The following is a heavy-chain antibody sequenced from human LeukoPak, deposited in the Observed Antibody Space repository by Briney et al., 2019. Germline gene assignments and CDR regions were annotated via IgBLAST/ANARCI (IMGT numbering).Heavy chain of an antibody. CDR1: GFTFSSYA. Sequence: GGSLRLSCAASGFTFSSYAMSWVRQAPGKGLEWVSVISSSGSNTYYADSVKGRFTISRDNSKNTLSLQMNSLRVEDTAVYYCAEDIGQPSFGGQGTLVTVPS. CDR2: ISSSGSNT. CDR3: AEDIGQPSF. V-gene: IGHV3-23*01. J-gene: IGHJ4*02. D-gene: IGHD3-16*01.